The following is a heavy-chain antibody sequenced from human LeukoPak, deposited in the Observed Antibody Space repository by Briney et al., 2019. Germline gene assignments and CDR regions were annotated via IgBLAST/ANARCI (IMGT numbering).Heavy chain of an antibody. J-gene: IGHJ6*03. V-gene: IGHV3-33*06. CDR2: IWYDGSNK. D-gene: IGHD3-22*01. CDR3: AKDDKRITMIVVVTPSGMDV. CDR1: GFLVNNYY. Sequence: GGSLRLSGTVSGFLVNNYYMSWVRQAPGKGLEWVAVIWYDGSNKYYADSVKGRFTISRDNSKNTLYLQMNSLRAEDTAVYYCAKDDKRITMIVVVTPSGMDVWGKGTTVTVSS.